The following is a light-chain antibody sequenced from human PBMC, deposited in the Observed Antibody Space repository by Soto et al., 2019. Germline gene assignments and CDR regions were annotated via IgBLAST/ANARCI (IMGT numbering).Light chain of an antibody. Sequence: DIQMTQSPSSLSASVGDRFTITCRASQSISSYLNWYQQKPGKAPKLLIYAASSLQSGVPSRFSGSGSGTDFTLTIGSLQPEDFATYYCQQSYSTPLTFGGGTKVDIK. CDR1: QSISSY. CDR2: AAS. V-gene: IGKV1-39*01. CDR3: QQSYSTPLT. J-gene: IGKJ4*01.